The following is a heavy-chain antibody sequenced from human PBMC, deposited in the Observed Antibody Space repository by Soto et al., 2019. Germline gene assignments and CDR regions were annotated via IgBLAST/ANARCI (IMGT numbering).Heavy chain of an antibody. V-gene: IGHV4-61*01. D-gene: IGHD4-17*01. CDR1: GGSVNSGSYY. Sequence: QVQLQESGPGLVKPSETLSLTCAVSGGSVNSGSYYWTWIRQPPGKGLEWIGFVYFNGYTKYNPYLKSRITMAVDTSKNQSSLKLSSLTAADTAVYFCSRVDVDYRTDYWGQGTLVTVSS. J-gene: IGHJ4*02. CDR2: VYFNGYT. CDR3: SRVDVDYRTDY.